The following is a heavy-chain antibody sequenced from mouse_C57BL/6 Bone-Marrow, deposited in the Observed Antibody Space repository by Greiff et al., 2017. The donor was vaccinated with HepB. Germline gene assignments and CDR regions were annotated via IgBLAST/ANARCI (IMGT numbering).Heavy chain of an antibody. CDR2: IDPETGGT. CDR3: TRDYYYGSRPWFAY. CDR1: GYTFTDYE. D-gene: IGHD1-1*01. J-gene: IGHJ3*01. Sequence: VQLQQSGAELVRPGASVTLSCKASGYTFTDYEMHWVKQTPVHGLEWIGAIDPETGGTAYNQKFKGKAILTADKSSSTAYMELRSLTSEDSAVYYCTRDYYYGSRPWFAYWGQGTLVTVSA. V-gene: IGHV1-15*01.